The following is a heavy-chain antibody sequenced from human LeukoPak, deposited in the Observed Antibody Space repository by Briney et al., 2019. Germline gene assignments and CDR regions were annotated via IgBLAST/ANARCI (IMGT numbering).Heavy chain of an antibody. D-gene: IGHD3/OR15-3a*01. CDR2: IYYTRST. CDR3: AKQTGSGLFILP. CDR1: GVSITSCNSY. Sequence: PSETLSLTCRVSGVSITSCNSYWGWTRHPPGKGRVCIGSIYYTRSTYYNASLNSRVTISIDTSKNQFSLKLTSVTAADTAVYYCAKQTGSGLFILPGGQGTLVTVSS. V-gene: IGHV4-39*01. J-gene: IGHJ4*02.